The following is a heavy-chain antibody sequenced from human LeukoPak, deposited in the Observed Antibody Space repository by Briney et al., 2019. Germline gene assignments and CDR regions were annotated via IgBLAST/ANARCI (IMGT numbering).Heavy chain of an antibody. CDR2: IYYSGST. V-gene: IGHV4-59*12. Sequence: SETLSLTCTVSGGSINSFYWSWIRQPPGKGLEWIAYIYYSGSTNYNPSLKSRVTISVDTSKNQFSLDLSSVTAADTAVYYCARDLGDGYLANDYWGQGTLVTVSS. D-gene: IGHD5-24*01. CDR1: GGSINSFY. J-gene: IGHJ4*02. CDR3: ARDLGDGYLANDY.